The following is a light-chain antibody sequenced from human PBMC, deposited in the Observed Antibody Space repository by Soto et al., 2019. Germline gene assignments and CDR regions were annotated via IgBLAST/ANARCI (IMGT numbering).Light chain of an antibody. CDR1: QSVSSSY. Sequence: EIVLTQSPGTLSLSPGERVTLSCRASQSVSSSYLAWYQQKPGQAPRLLIHDASSRATGIPDRFSGSGSGTDFTLTISRLEPEDFAVYYCQQYGSTPHTFGGGTKVEIK. V-gene: IGKV3-20*01. CDR3: QQYGSTPHT. CDR2: DAS. J-gene: IGKJ4*01.